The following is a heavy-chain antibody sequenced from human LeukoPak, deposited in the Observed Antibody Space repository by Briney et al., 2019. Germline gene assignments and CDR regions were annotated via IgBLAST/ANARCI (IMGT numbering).Heavy chain of an antibody. CDR2: MYHSGST. Sequence: SETLSLTCTVSGGSISSSSYYWGWIRQPPGKGLEWIGSMYHSGSTYYNPSLKSRVTTSVDTSKNQFSLKLSSVTAADTALYYCAREDGRDGYNYVAYWGQGTLVTVSS. D-gene: IGHD5-24*01. J-gene: IGHJ4*02. CDR1: GGSISSSSYY. CDR3: AREDGRDGYNYVAY. V-gene: IGHV4-39*07.